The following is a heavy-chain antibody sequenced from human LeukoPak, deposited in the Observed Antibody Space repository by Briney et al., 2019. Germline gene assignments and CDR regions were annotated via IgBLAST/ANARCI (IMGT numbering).Heavy chain of an antibody. CDR3: ASGYDYAAAGTFDY. CDR2: IIPIFGTA. D-gene: IGHD5-12*01. Sequence: ASVKVSCKASGYTFTSYGISWVRQAPGQRLEWMGGIIPIFGTANYAQKFQGRVTITADESTSTAYMELSSLRSEDTAVYYCASGYDYAAAGTFDYWGQGTLVTVSS. CDR1: GYTFTSYG. V-gene: IGHV1-69*13. J-gene: IGHJ4*02.